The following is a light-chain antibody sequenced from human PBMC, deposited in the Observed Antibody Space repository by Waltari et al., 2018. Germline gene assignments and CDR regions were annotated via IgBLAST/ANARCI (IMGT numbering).Light chain of an antibody. CDR1: QSIGWY. J-gene: IGKJ1*01. Sequence: DIVLTQSPGSLPLSPGHRAPLSCRASQSIGWYLVWYQQKPGQAPRLLIYAASSRATGIPDRFSGSGSGTDFSLTISRLEPEDVAVYYCQNHERLPATFGQGTKVEIK. CDR2: AAS. V-gene: IGKV3-20*01. CDR3: QNHERLPAT.